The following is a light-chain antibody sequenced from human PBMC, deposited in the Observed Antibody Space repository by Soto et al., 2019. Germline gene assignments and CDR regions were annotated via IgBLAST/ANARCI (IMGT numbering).Light chain of an antibody. CDR2: KAS. CDR1: QSISSW. J-gene: IGKJ4*01. Sequence: DIQMTQSPSTLSASVGDRVTITCRASQSISSWLAWYQQKPGKAPKLLIYKASSLESGVPLRFSGSGSGTEFTLTISRLQPDDFATYYCQQYNSYSRTFGGGTKVDIK. CDR3: QQYNSYSRT. V-gene: IGKV1-5*03.